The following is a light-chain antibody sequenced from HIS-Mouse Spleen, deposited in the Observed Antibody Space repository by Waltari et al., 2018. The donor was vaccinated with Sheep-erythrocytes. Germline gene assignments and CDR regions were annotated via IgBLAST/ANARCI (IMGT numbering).Light chain of an antibody. V-gene: IGLV3-1*01. CDR3: QAWDSSTAV. CDR1: KWGDKY. J-gene: IGLJ2*01. Sequence: SYELPQPPSVSVSPRQTASIPCSGDKWGDKYACWYQQKPGQSPVLVIYQDSKRPSGIPERFSGSNSGNTATLTISGTQAMDEADYYCQAWDSSTAVFGGGTKLTVL. CDR2: QDS.